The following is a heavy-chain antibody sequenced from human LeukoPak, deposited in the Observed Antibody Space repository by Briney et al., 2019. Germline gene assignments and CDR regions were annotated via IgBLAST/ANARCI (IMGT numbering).Heavy chain of an antibody. CDR3: ARHLKSFWSRYPRGV. CDR2: ISYDGTNK. CDR1: GFTFSRNA. J-gene: IGHJ6*04. V-gene: IGHV3-30*04. D-gene: IGHD3-3*01. Sequence: GRPLRLFCAASGFTFSRNAIHWVRQAPGKGLEGVAVISYDGTNKYSGVSVKRRFNISRDNSKNTVYLHVKSLRTEDTGVYYCARHLKSFWSRYPRGVWGKGTAVTVSS.